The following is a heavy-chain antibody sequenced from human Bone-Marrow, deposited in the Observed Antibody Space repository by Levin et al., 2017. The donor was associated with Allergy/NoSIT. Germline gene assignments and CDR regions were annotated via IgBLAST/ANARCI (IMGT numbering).Heavy chain of an antibody. D-gene: IGHD1-26*01. J-gene: IGHJ4*02. CDR3: ARDISGSQTSY. CDR1: GFTLSDHY. V-gene: IGHV3-72*01. CDR2: IRNKVNSDTT. Sequence: RSGGSLRLSCAASGFTLSDHYMDWVREAPGKGLEWVGRIRNKVNSDTTEYAASVKGRFSISRDDSKNSLYLQMNSLKTEDTAVYYCARDISGSQTSYWGQGTLVTVSS.